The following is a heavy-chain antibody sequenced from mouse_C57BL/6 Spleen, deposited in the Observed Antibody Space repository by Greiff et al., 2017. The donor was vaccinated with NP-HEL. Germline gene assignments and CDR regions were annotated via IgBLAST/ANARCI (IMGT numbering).Heavy chain of an antibody. CDR2: IDPSDSYT. D-gene: IGHD1-1*01. CDR3: AREGFITTVVATDYFDY. J-gene: IGHJ2*01. Sequence: VKLQQPGAELVRPGTSVKLSCKASGYTFTSYWMHWVKQRPGQGLEWIGVIDPSDSYTNYNQKFKGKATLTVDTSSSTAYMQLSSLTSEDSAVYYCAREGFITTVVATDYFDYWGQGTTLTVSS. V-gene: IGHV1-59*01. CDR1: GYTFTSYW.